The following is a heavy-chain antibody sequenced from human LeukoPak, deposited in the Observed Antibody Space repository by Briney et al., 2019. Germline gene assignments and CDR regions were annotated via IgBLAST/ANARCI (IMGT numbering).Heavy chain of an antibody. CDR2: IFHNENA. CDR3: ARDARFGELLH. V-gene: IGHV4-30-4*01. CDR1: GGSISSGDFY. J-gene: IGHJ4*02. Sequence: SETLSLTWTVSGGSISSGDFYWGWIRQTPGKGLEWLGYIFHNENAYYNPSREGRPTISVDTSKNQFSLRLTSVTAADTAPYYCARDARFGELLHWGQGTLVTVSS. D-gene: IGHD3-10*01.